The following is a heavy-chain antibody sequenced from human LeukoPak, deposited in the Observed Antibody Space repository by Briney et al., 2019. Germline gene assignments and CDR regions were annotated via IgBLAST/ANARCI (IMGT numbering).Heavy chain of an antibody. D-gene: IGHD2-2*01. Sequence: GASVKVSCKVSGYTLTELSMHWVRQAPGKGLEWMGGFDPEDGETIYAQKFQGRVTMTRNTSISTAYMELSSLRSEDTAVYYCARVPRVGSCQIDYWGQGTLVTVSS. CDR2: FDPEDGET. V-gene: IGHV1-24*01. CDR3: ARVPRVGSCQIDY. CDR1: GYTLTELS. J-gene: IGHJ4*02.